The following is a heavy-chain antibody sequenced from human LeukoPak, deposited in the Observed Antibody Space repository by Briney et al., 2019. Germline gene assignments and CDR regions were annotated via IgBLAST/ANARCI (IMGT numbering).Heavy chain of an antibody. J-gene: IGHJ5*02. Sequence: ASVKVSCKTSGGSFRSPAISWVRQAPGQGLEWIGRIIPTLGMVHHAQKFQGRVTITADKSTSTAYMELRSLRSDDAAVYYCARDLITHITMTPGGFDPWGQGTLVTVSS. D-gene: IGHD3-22*01. CDR3: ARDLITHITMTPGGFDP. CDR1: GGSFRSPA. V-gene: IGHV1-69*04. CDR2: IIPTLGMV.